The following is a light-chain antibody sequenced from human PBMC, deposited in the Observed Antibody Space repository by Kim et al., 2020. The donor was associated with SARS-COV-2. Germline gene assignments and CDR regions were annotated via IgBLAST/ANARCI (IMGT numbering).Light chain of an antibody. J-gene: IGKJ2*01. Sequence: RATINCKSSQSVLYSSNNKNYLTWYQQKPGQPPKLLIYWASTRESGVPDRFSGSGSGADFALTISSLQAEDVAVYYCQQYYSVPYTFGQETKLEIK. CDR3: QQYYSVPYT. CDR2: WAS. V-gene: IGKV4-1*01. CDR1: QSVLYSSNNKNY.